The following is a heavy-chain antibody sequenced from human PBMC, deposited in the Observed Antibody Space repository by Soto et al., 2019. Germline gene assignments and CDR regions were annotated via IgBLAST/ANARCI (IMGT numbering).Heavy chain of an antibody. Sequence: EASVKVSCKASGYTFTSYGISWVRQAPGQGLEWMGWISAYNGNTNYAQKLQGRVTMTTDTSTSTAYMELRSLRSDDTAVYYCARESSPLYDFWSGYYTGLIDYWGQGTLVTVSS. CDR3: ARESSPLYDFWSGYYTGLIDY. CDR2: ISAYNGNT. CDR1: GYTFTSYG. V-gene: IGHV1-18*01. D-gene: IGHD3-3*01. J-gene: IGHJ4*02.